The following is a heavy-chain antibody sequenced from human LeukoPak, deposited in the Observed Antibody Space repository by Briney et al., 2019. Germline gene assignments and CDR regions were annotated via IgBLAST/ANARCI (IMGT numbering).Heavy chain of an antibody. V-gene: IGHV4-34*01. CDR1: GRSFSGYY. J-gene: IGHJ4*02. Sequence: SETLSLTCAVYGRSFSGYYWTWIRQPPGKGLEWIGEINHTGGTDHNPSLKSRVTMSVDTSKNQISLQLTSVTAADTAVYYCASGRSGNQLLYVYWGQGTLVTVSS. CDR3: ASGRSGNQLLYVY. D-gene: IGHD2-2*02. CDR2: INHTGGT.